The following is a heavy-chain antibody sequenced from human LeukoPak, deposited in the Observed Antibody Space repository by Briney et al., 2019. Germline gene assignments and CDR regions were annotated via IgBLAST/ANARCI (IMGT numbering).Heavy chain of an antibody. V-gene: IGHV1-18*01. Sequence: ASVKVSCKASGYTFTSYGISWVRQAPGQGLEWMGWISAYNGNTNYAQKLQGRVTMTTDTSTSTAYMELRSLRSDDTAVYYCARSYLWGSGWYGDYFDYWGQGTLVTVSS. CDR3: ARSYLWGSGWYGDYFDY. CDR1: GYTFTSYG. J-gene: IGHJ4*02. CDR2: ISAYNGNT. D-gene: IGHD6-19*01.